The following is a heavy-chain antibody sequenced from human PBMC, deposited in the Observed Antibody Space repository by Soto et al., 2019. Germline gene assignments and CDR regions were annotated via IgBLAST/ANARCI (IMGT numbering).Heavy chain of an antibody. CDR2: ISYDGSNK. J-gene: IGHJ4*02. CDR3: ARDTGVRYYFDY. CDR1: GFTFSSYA. V-gene: IGHV3-30-3*01. Sequence: QVQLVESGGGVVQPGRSLRLSCAASGFTFSSYAMHWVRQAPGKGLEWVAVISYDGSNKYYADSVKGRFTISRDNSKNTLYLQMNILRAEDTAVYYCARDTGVRYYFDYWGQGTLVTVSS. D-gene: IGHD3-10*01.